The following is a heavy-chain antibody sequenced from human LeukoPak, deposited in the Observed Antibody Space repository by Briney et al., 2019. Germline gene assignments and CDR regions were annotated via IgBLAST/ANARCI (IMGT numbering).Heavy chain of an antibody. CDR3: ARSRKRGDYGSSCDY. Sequence: SLKVSCKASGYTFTGYYMHWVRQAPGQGLECMGGIIPIFGTANYAQKFQGRVTITADKSTSTAYMELSSLRSEDTAVYYCARSRKRGDYGSSCDYWGQGTLVTVSS. CDR1: GYTFTGYY. V-gene: IGHV1-69*06. D-gene: IGHD3-10*01. CDR2: IIPIFGTA. J-gene: IGHJ4*02.